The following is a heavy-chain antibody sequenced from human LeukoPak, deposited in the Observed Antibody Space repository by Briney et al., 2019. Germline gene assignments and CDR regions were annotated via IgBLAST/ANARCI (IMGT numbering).Heavy chain of an antibody. J-gene: IGHJ3*01. Sequence: PGGSLRLSCAASGFTFNTYAMSWVRQVPGKGLEWVSVISNTAGFTYYADSVKGRFTISRDNSKNTLYLQLNSLRAEDTAVYYCAKSNYYCSDSCQPDDAFDVWGQGTMVTVSS. D-gene: IGHD2-15*01. CDR3: AKSNYYCSDSCQPDDAFDV. V-gene: IGHV3-23*01. CDR2: ISNTAGFT. CDR1: GFTFNTYA.